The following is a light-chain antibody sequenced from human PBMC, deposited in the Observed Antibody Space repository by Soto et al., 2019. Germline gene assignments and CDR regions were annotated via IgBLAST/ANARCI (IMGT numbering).Light chain of an antibody. V-gene: IGLV2-14*03. CDR3: SSYTSSSTLSTYV. J-gene: IGLJ1*01. CDR2: DVS. CDR1: SSDVGGYNY. Sequence: QSVLSQPAPVSGSPGQSITISCTGTSSDVGGYNYVSWYQHHPGKAPKLMIYDVSNRPSGVSNRFSGSKSGNTASLIISGLQAEDEADYCCSSYTSSSTLSTYVFGTGTKVTVL.